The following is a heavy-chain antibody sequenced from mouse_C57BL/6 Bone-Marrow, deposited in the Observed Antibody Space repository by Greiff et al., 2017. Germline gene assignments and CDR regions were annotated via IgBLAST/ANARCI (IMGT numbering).Heavy chain of an antibody. CDR3: ARGSNYSAMDY. CDR2: ISSGSSTI. CDR1: GFTFSDYG. V-gene: IGHV5-17*01. D-gene: IGHD2-5*01. J-gene: IGHJ4*01. Sequence: VMLVESGGGLVKPGGSLKLSCAASGFTFSDYGMHWVRQAPEKGLEWVAYISSGSSTIYYADTVKGRFTISRDNAKNTLFLQMTSLRSEDTAMYYCARGSNYSAMDYWGQGTSVTVSS.